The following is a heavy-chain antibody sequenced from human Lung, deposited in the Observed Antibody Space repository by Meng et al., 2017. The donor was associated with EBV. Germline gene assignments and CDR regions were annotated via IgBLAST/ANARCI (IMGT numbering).Heavy chain of an antibody. CDR1: GGSISSSNW. J-gene: IGHJ4*02. Sequence: GQLQEAGPGLLKPSGTLSLPCAVSGGSISSSNWWSWVRQPPGKGLEWIGEIYHSGSTYYNPSLKSRVTISVDESKNQFSLRLSSVTAADTAVYYCARVGAYCGGDCYHPRWGQGTLVTVSS. CDR2: IYHSGST. CDR3: ARVGAYCGGDCYHPR. V-gene: IGHV4-4*02. D-gene: IGHD2-21*02.